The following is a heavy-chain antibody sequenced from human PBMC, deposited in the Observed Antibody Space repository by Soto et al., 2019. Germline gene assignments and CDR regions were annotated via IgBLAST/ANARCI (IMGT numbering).Heavy chain of an antibody. J-gene: IGHJ3*02. CDR1: GFTFTSSA. CDR2: IVVGSGNT. Sequence: SVKVSCKASGFTFTSSAVQWVRQARGQRLEWIGWIVVGSGNTNYAQKFQERVTITRDMSTSTAYMELSSLRSEDTAVYYCAAYYYDSSGYYIVYAFDIWGQGTMVTVSS. D-gene: IGHD3-22*01. V-gene: IGHV1-58*01. CDR3: AAYYYDSSGYYIVYAFDI.